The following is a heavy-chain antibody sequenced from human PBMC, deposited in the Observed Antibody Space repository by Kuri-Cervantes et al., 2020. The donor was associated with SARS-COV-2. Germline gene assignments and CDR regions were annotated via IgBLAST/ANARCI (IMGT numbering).Heavy chain of an antibody. D-gene: IGHD4-17*01. CDR2: ITRSSVYI. CDR3: ARSPGDGDYDPFDY. J-gene: IGHJ4*02. CDR1: GFTFSAYT. V-gene: IGHV3-21*01. Sequence: GRSMRPSCVVYGFTFSAYTLNWVRQAPGKGLEWVSSITRSSVYIFYTDSLKGRFTISRDKAKNSLYLQMNSLRAEDTAVYYCARSPGDGDYDPFDYWGQGTLVTVSS.